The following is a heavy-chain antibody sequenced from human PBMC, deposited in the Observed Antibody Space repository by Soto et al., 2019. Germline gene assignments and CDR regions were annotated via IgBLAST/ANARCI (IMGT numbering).Heavy chain of an antibody. Sequence: EVQLLESGGGLVQPGGSLRLSCAASGFTFSSYAMSWVRQAPGKGLXXVSAISGSGGSTYYADSVKGRFTISRDNSKNTLYLQMNSLRAXDXAXXXXXXXXXXXXFXXXXXXWXXGTLV. CDR3: XXXXXXXXFXXXXXX. V-gene: IGHV3-23*01. J-gene: IGHJ4*02. CDR1: GFTFSSYA. CDR2: ISGSGGST.